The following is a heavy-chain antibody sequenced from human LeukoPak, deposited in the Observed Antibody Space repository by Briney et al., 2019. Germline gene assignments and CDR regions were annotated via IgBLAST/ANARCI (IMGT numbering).Heavy chain of an antibody. J-gene: IGHJ4*02. V-gene: IGHV1-69*04. CDR2: IIPILGIA. CDR1: GGTFSSYA. CDR3: ARDGDYGDYVGY. Sequence: PVASVKVSCKASGGTFSSYAISWVRQAPGQGLEWMGRIIPILGIANYAQKFQGRVTITADKSTGTAYMELSSLRSEDTAVYYCARDGDYGDYVGYWGQGTLVTVSS. D-gene: IGHD4-17*01.